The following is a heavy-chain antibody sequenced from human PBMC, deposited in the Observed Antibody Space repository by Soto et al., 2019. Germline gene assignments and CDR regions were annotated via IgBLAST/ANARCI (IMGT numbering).Heavy chain of an antibody. CDR2: IYYSGST. CDR3: VKQSGSGSYYNVGSGGHFDY. D-gene: IGHD3-10*01. CDR1: GGSISSSSYY. J-gene: IGHJ4*02. Sequence: SETLSLTCTVSGGSISSSSYYWGWIRQPPGKGLEWIGSIYYSGSTYYNPSLKSRVTISVDTSKNQFSLKLSSVTAADTAVYYCVKQSGSGSYYNVGSGGHFDYWGQGTLVTVSS. V-gene: IGHV4-39*01.